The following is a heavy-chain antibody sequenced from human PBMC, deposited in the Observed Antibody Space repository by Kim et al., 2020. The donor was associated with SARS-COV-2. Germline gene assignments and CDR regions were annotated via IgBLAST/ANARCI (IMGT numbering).Heavy chain of an antibody. Sequence: GGSLRLSCAASGFTFGDYAMHWVRQAPGKGLEWVSGISWNSGSMGYADSVKGRFTISRDNAKNALYLQMNSLRAEDTALYYCANALAVAGPGVYWGQGSLVTVSP. CDR2: ISWNSGSM. V-gene: IGHV3-9*01. CDR3: ANALAVAGPGVY. D-gene: IGHD2-15*01. CDR1: GFTFGDYA. J-gene: IGHJ4*02.